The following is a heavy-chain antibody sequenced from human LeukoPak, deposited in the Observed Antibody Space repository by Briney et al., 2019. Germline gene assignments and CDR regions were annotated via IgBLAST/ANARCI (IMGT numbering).Heavy chain of an antibody. D-gene: IGHD6-19*01. V-gene: IGHV3-30*04. CDR1: GFTFSSYA. CDR2: ISYDGSNK. J-gene: IGHJ4*02. CDR3: ARDFMGIAVAGTGITFDY. Sequence: PGGSLRLSCAASGFTFSSYAMRWVRQAPGKGLEWVAVISYDGSNKYYADSVKGRFTISRDNSKNTLYLQMNSLRAEDTAVYYCARDFMGIAVAGTGITFDYWGQGTLVTVSS.